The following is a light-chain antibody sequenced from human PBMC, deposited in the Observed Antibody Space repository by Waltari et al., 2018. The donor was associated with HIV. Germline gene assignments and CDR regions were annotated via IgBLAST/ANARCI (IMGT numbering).Light chain of an antibody. Sequence: DIVMTPSPDSLDVSLGERATINCKYSQSVLYSSNNKKYLAWYQQKPGQPPKLLIYWASTRESGVPDRFSGSGSGTDFTLTISSLQAEDVAVYYCQQYYSTLLTFGGGTKVEIK. CDR3: QQYYSTLLT. J-gene: IGKJ4*01. CDR1: QSVLYSSNNKKY. CDR2: WAS. V-gene: IGKV4-1*01.